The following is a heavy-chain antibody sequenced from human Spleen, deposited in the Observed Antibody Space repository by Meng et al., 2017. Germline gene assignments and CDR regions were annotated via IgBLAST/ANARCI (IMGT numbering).Heavy chain of an antibody. CDR3: ARVGSEVYYYYYYGMDV. CDR1: GFTFSSYA. V-gene: IGHV3-30*07. J-gene: IGHJ6*02. D-gene: IGHD1-14*01. Sequence: GESLKISCAASGFTFSSYAMHWVRQAPGKGLEWVAVISYDGSNKYYADSVKGRFTISRDNSKNTLYLQMNSLRAEDTAVYYCARVGSEVYYYYYYGMDVWGQGTTVTVSS. CDR2: ISYDGSNK.